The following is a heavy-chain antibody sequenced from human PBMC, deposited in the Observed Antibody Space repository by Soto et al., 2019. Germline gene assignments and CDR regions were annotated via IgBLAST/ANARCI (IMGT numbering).Heavy chain of an antibody. D-gene: IGHD6-19*01. CDR1: GFAFSGYP. Sequence: EVQLLESGGGLVQPGGSLRLSCAASGFAFSGYPMSWVRQPPVKGLEWVSGIDASTGRTYFADSVQGRFTISRDNSKNTLDLQMNSLRVADTAIYYCAKDDSSGWYRSFDYWGQGTLGTVSS. CDR3: AKDDSSGWYRSFDY. CDR2: IDASTGRT. J-gene: IGHJ4*02. V-gene: IGHV3-23*01.